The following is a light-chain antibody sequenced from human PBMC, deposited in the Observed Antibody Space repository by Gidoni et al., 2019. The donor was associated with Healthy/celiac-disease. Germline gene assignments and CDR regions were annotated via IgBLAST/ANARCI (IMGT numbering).Light chain of an antibody. CDR3: QQYNNWPLLT. CDR1: QSVSSN. CDR2: GAS. Sequence: EIVMTQSPATPSVSPGERATLYCRASQSVSSNLSWYQQKPGQAPRLLIYGASSRATGIPARFSGSGSGTEFTLTISSLQSEDFAVYYCQQYNNWPLLTFGGGTKVEIK. V-gene: IGKV3-15*01. J-gene: IGKJ4*01.